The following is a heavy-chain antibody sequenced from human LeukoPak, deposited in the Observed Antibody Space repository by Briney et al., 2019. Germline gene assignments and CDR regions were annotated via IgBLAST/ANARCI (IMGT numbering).Heavy chain of an antibody. Sequence: GSLRLSCAAFGFTFSDYYMSWIRQAPGKGLEWLSYITSSGSTIYYADSVKGRFTISRDNTKNSLYLQMNSLRAEDTAVYYCARDRSSTVTNSWYFDLWGRGTLVTVSS. J-gene: IGHJ2*01. V-gene: IGHV3-11*01. CDR1: GFTFSDYY. CDR2: ITSSGSTI. D-gene: IGHD4-17*01. CDR3: ARDRSSTVTNSWYFDL.